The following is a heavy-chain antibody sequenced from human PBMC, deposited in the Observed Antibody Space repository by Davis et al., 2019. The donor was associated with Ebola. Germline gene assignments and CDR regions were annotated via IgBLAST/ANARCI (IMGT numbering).Heavy chain of an antibody. Sequence: GESLKISCAASGLTFNNYAMTWVRQPAGKGLEWVSSISGGGGRTYYADSVRGRFTISRDNSKNTLYLQMNSLRAEDTAVYYCARVGFWSSFYWYGMDVWGQGTTVTVSS. CDR3: ARVGFWSSFYWYGMDV. CDR1: GLTFNNYA. J-gene: IGHJ6*02. V-gene: IGHV3-23*01. D-gene: IGHD3-3*01. CDR2: ISGGGGRT.